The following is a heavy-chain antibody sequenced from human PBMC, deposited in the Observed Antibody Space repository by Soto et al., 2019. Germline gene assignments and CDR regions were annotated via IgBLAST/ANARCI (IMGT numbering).Heavy chain of an antibody. Sequence: PGGSLRLSCAASGFTFDDYAMHWVRQAPGKGLEWVSGISWNSGSIGYADSVKGRFTISRDNAKNSLYLQMNSLRAEDTALYYCAKAGYCSGGSCYYFDYWGQGTLVTVSS. CDR2: ISWNSGSI. D-gene: IGHD2-15*01. CDR3: AKAGYCSGGSCYYFDY. J-gene: IGHJ4*02. CDR1: GFTFDDYA. V-gene: IGHV3-9*01.